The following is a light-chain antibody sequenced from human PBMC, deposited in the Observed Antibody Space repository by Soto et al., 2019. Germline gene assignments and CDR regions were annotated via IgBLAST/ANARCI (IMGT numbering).Light chain of an antibody. CDR1: QRIISW. CDR2: DDS. J-gene: IGKJ3*01. Sequence: DIQMTQSPSTLSAAVGDRVTITCRASQRIISWLAWYQQKPGKAPKLLIYDDSSLESGVQSRFSGSGSGTEVTLTISGLKPDDFATYYCQQYHSYFTFGPGTKVGLK. CDR3: QQYHSYFT. V-gene: IGKV1-5*01.